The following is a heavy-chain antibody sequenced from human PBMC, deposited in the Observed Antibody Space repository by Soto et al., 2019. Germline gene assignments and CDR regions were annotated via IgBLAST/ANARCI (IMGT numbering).Heavy chain of an antibody. D-gene: IGHD3-16*02. CDR2: SIPIFGTA. V-gene: IGHV1-69*13. J-gene: IGHJ6*02. Sequence: GASVKVSCKASGGTFSSYAISWVRQAPGQGLEWMGGSIPIFGTANYAQKFQGRVTITADESTSTAYMELSSLRSEDTAVYYCARIGMITFGGVIDYYYGMDVWGQGTTVTVSS. CDR1: GGTFSSYA. CDR3: ARIGMITFGGVIDYYYGMDV.